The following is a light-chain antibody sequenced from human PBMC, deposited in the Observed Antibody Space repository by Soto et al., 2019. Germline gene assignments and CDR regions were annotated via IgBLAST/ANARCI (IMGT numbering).Light chain of an antibody. CDR2: EVT. CDR1: SSDVGSYNL. J-gene: IGLJ2*01. CDR3: CSYAGPTTFVL. V-gene: IGLV2-23*02. Sequence: QSALTQPASVSGSPGQSITISCTGTSSDVGSYNLVSWYQQHPGKVPKLMTYEVTKRPSGVSNRFSGSKSGITASLTISGLQAEDEADYYCCSYAGPTTFVLFGGGTKLTVL.